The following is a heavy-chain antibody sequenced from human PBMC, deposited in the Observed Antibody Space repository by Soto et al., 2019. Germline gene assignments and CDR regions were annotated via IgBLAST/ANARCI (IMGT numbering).Heavy chain of an antibody. V-gene: IGHV4-31*03. J-gene: IGHJ3*02. CDR3: AREEPSENSKQLVRTGAFDI. D-gene: IGHD6-6*01. CDR2: IYYSGST. CDR1: GGSISSGGYY. Sequence: QVQLQESGPGLVKPSQTLSLTCTVSGGSISSGGYYWSWIRQHPGKGLEWIGYIYYSGSTYYNPSLKSRVTISVDTSKNQFSLKLSSVTAADTAVYYCAREEPSENSKQLVRTGAFDIWGQGTMVTVSS.